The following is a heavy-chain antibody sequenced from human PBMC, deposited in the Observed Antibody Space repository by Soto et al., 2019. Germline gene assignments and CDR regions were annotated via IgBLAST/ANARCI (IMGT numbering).Heavy chain of an antibody. CDR3: ARVYIVVVVAAPNDAFDI. Sequence: PSETLSLTCTVSGGSNSSSSYYWGWIRQPPGKGLEWIGSIYYSGSTYYNPSLKSRVTISVDTSKNQFSLKLSSVTAAGTAVYYCARVYIVVVVAAPNDAFDIWGQGTMVTVSS. CDR1: GGSNSSSSYY. D-gene: IGHD2-15*01. V-gene: IGHV4-39*01. J-gene: IGHJ3*02. CDR2: IYYSGST.